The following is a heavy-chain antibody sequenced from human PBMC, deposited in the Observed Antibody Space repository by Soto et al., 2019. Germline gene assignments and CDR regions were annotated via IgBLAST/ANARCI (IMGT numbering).Heavy chain of an antibody. CDR2: IIPIFGTA. Sequence: QVLLVQSGTEVKKPGSSVKVSCQASGGTSSDYALTWVRQAPGQGLEWMGGIIPIFGTANYAQRFQGRVSMTADESSSTADMELSSLKSEDTAVYYCAGSFKYGSGTFDALDVWGDVTMDMVSS. CDR3: AGSFKYGSGTFDALDV. J-gene: IGHJ3*01. D-gene: IGHD3-10*01. V-gene: IGHV1-69*01. CDR1: GGTSSDYA.